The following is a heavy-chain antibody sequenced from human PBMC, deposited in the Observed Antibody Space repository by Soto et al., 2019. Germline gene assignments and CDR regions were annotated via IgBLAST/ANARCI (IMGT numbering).Heavy chain of an antibody. CDR1: GYTFTSYA. V-gene: IGHV1-3*01. J-gene: IGHJ4*02. CDR3: AGEHNWNFAFDY. Sequence: GASVKVSCKASGYTFTSYAMHWVRQAPGQRLEWMGWINAGNGNTKYSQKFQGRVTITRDTSASTAYMELSSLRSEDTAVYYCAGEHNWNFAFDYWGQGTMVTVYS. D-gene: IGHD1-7*01. CDR2: INAGNGNT.